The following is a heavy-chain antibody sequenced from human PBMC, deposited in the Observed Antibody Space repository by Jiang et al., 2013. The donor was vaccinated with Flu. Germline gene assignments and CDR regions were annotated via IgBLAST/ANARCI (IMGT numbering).Heavy chain of an antibody. Sequence: GPGLVKPSQTLSLTCTVSGGSISSGSYYWSWIRQPAGKGLEWIGRIYTSGSTNYNPSLKSRVTISVDTSKNQFSLKLSSVTAADTAVYYCARLGKNGLDYWGQGTLVTVSS. V-gene: IGHV4-61*02. J-gene: IGHJ4*02. CDR3: ARLGKNGLDY. CDR1: GGSISSGSYY. CDR2: IYTSGST. D-gene: IGHD3-16*01.